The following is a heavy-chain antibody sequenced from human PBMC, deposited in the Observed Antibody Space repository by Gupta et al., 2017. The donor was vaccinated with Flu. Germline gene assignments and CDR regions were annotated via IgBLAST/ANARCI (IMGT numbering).Heavy chain of an antibody. V-gene: IGHV1-3*01. J-gene: IGHJ6*02. D-gene: IGHD3-22*01. CDR2: SNAATGEA. Sequence: WVRQAPGQRIEWMGWSNAATGEAKSSQKVQGRVALTRDTSASTVYMELASLRSEDSAVYYCARLLGGIIVVPKDPDGDDAWGQGTKVSVSS. CDR3: ARLLGGIIVVPKDPDGDDA.